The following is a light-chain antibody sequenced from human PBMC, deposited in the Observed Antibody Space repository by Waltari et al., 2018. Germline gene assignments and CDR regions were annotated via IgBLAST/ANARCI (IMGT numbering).Light chain of an antibody. Sequence: QKSGQSPKLIIYEDSKRPSGIPERFSGSSAGTVASLTISGALVEDEADYYCYSPETNSNYWVFGGGTRLSVL. CDR3: YSPETNSNYWV. CDR2: EDS. J-gene: IGLJ3*02. V-gene: IGLV3-10*01.